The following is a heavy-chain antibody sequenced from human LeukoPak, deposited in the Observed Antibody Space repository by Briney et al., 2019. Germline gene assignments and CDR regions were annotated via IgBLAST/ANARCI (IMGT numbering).Heavy chain of an antibody. CDR1: GGTFSSYA. CDR2: IIPIFGTA. D-gene: IGHD1-14*01. V-gene: IGHV1-69*05. J-gene: IGHJ4*02. CDR3: ARDSGTEPYMGKLGY. Sequence: SVKVSCKASGGTFSSYAISWVRQAPGQGLEWMGGIIPIFGTANYAQKFQGRVTITTDESTGTAYMELSSLRSEDTAVYYCARDSGTEPYMGKLGYWGQGTLVTVSS.